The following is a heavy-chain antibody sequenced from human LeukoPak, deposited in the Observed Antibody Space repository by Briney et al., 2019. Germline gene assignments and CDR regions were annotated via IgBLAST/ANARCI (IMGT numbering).Heavy chain of an antibody. J-gene: IGHJ3*01. CDR2: ISSGSSYL. D-gene: IGHD1-1*01. Sequence: GGSLRLSCAASGFTFSSDSMNWVRQAPGKGLEWVSSISSGSSYLFYADSLKGRFTISRDNAKNSLYLQMNSLRAEDTAVYYCSRGGAGRTAGDTFDLWGQGTMVTVSS. V-gene: IGHV3-21*01. CDR3: SRGGAGRTAGDTFDL. CDR1: GFTFSSDS.